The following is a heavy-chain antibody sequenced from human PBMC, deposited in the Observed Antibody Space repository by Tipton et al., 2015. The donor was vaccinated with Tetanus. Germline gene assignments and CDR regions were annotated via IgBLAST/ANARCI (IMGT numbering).Heavy chain of an antibody. CDR3: ARGAYSYDSSGYYYLLDP. CDR1: GGSISNYY. J-gene: IGHJ5*02. CDR2: IYYSGST. D-gene: IGHD3-22*01. V-gene: IGHV4-59*01. Sequence: TLSLTCTVSGGSISNYYWSWIRQPPGKGLEWIGYIYYSGSTNYNPSLKSRVTISVDTSKNQFSLKLSSVTAADTAVYYCARGAYSYDSSGYYYLLDPWGQGTLATVSS.